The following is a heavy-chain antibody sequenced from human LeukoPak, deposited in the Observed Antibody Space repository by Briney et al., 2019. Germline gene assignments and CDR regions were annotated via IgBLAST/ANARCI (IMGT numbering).Heavy chain of an antibody. D-gene: IGHD6-19*01. J-gene: IGHJ4*02. Sequence: PSETLSLTCALYLGSFSGYYWSWIRQPPGKGLEWIGEINHSGSTNYNPSLKSRVTISVDTSKHEFSLKLISMTDADTGVYYCAMPCDMGVAGPYCIDFWGQGTLVTVSS. CDR1: LGSFSGYY. CDR2: INHSGST. CDR3: AMPCDMGVAGPYCIDF. V-gene: IGHV4-34*01.